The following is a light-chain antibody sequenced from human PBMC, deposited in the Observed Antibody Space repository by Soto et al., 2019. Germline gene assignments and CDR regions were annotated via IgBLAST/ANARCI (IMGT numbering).Light chain of an antibody. V-gene: IGKV3-15*01. CDR1: HIVNSN. CDR3: QQYDNKPSLTFGGGLT. Sequence: EIVMTQSPATLSVSPGERATLSCRASHIVNSNLAWYQQKPGQAPRLVIYGASSRATGVPARFSGSGSGTEFSLTISRLQSEDIGVYYCQQYDNKPSLTFGGGLTFGGGTKVEI. J-gene: IGKJ4*01. CDR2: GAS.